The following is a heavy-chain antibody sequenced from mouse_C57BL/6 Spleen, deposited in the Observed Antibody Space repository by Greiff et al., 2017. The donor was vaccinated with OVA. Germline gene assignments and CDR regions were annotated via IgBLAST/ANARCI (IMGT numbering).Heavy chain of an antibody. J-gene: IGHJ3*01. CDR1: GYTFTSYW. Sequence: VQLQQPGAELVKPGASVKLSCKASGYTFTSYWMHWVKQRPGQGLEWIGMIHPNSGSTNYNEKFKSKATLTVDKSSSTAYMQLSSLTSEDSAVYYCARPGSSLAWFAYCGQGTLVTVSA. CDR3: ARPGSSLAWFAY. CDR2: IHPNSGST. V-gene: IGHV1-64*01. D-gene: IGHD1-1*01.